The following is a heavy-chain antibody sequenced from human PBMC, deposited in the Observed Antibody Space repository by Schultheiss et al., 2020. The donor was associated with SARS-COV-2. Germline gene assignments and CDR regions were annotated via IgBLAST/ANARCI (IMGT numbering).Heavy chain of an antibody. CDR3: ARGYDFWSGYFPGFGY. Sequence: SQTLSLTCTVSGGSISSYYWSWIRQPPGKGLEWIGYIYYSGSTNYNPSLKSRVTISVDTSKNQFSLKLSSVTAADTAVYYCARGYDFWSGYFPGFGYWGQGTLVTVSS. J-gene: IGHJ4*02. D-gene: IGHD3-3*01. V-gene: IGHV4-59*01. CDR2: IYYSGST. CDR1: GGSISSYY.